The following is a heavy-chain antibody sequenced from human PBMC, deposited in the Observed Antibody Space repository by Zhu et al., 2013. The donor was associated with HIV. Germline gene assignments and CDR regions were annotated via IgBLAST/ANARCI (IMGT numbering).Heavy chain of an antibody. CDR2: IVVGSGNT. J-gene: IGHJ4*02. D-gene: IGHD3-22*01. CDR1: GFAFTSSA. Sequence: QMQLVQSGPEVKKPGTSVKVSCKASGFAFTSSAVQWVRQARGQRLEWIGWIVVGSGNTNYAQKFQERVTITRDMSTSTAYMELSSLRSEDTAVYYCAAAFSSGYYSTLDYWGQGTLVTVSS. CDR3: AAAFSSGYYSTLDY. V-gene: IGHV1-58*01.